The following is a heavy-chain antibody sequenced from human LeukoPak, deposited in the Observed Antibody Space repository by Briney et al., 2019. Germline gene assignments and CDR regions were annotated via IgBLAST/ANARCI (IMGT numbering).Heavy chain of an antibody. CDR3: AKSSESGWYYFDY. D-gene: IGHD6-19*01. CDR2: VRYDGSNK. CDR1: GFTFSSFA. J-gene: IGHJ4*02. Sequence: PGGSLRLSCAAPGFTFSSFAMHWVRQAPGKGLEWVGVVRYDGSNKYYADSVKGRFTISRDNSKNTLYLQMTSLRPEDTAVYFCAKSSESGWYYFDYWGQGTLVTVSS. V-gene: IGHV3-30*02.